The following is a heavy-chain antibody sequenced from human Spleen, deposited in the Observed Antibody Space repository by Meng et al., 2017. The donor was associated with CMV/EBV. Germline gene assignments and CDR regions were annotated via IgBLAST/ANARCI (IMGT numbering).Heavy chain of an antibody. CDR3: VARAFDI. CDR2: INHSGST. Sequence: GSLRLSCAVYGGSFSGYYWSWIRQPPGKGLEWIGEINHSGSTNYNPSLKSRVTISVDTSKNQFSLKLSSVTAADTAVYYCVARAFDIWGQGTMVTVSS. V-gene: IGHV4-34*01. J-gene: IGHJ3*02. CDR1: GGSFSGYY.